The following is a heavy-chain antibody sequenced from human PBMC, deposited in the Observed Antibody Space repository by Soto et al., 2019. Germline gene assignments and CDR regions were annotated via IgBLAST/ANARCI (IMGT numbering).Heavy chain of an antibody. D-gene: IGHD5-12*01. Sequence: ASVKASCKASGDTITSYYMHWVRQAPGQGLEWMGRINPSDGSTSYAQKFQGRVTITADKSTTTAYMELSGLRYEDTAFYYCARDYEYQILEFAALDIWGQGTMVTVSS. CDR1: GDTITSYY. V-gene: IGHV1-46*01. CDR3: ARDYEYQILEFAALDI. CDR2: INPSDGST. J-gene: IGHJ3*02.